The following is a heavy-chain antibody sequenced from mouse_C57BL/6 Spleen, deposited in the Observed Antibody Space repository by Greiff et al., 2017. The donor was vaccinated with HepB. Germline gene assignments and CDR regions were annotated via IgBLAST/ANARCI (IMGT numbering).Heavy chain of an antibody. CDR3: ARQDSNYDYFDY. Sequence: EVKLMESGGGLVKPGGSLKLSCAASGFTFSSYTMSWVRQTPEKRLEWVATISGGGGNTYYPDSVKGRFTISRDNAKNTLYLQMSSLRSEDTALYYCARQDSNYDYFDYWGQGTTLTVSS. J-gene: IGHJ2*01. D-gene: IGHD2-5*01. CDR1: GFTFSSYT. CDR2: ISGGGGNT. V-gene: IGHV5-9*01.